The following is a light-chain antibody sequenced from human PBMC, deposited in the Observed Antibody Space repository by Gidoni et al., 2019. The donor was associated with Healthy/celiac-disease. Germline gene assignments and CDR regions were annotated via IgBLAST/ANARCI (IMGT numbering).Light chain of an antibody. CDR3: QQHDSSPRT. J-gene: IGKJ1*01. Sequence: GTLHSCPGKRHTLPCSAMQRVSSSYVAWDQKKPGQAPRRLIYGASSRDTGIPERFSGSGSGTDFTITISRLEPEDFAVYYCQQHDSSPRTFGQGTKVEIK. CDR2: GAS. CDR1: QRVSSSY. V-gene: IGKV3-20*01.